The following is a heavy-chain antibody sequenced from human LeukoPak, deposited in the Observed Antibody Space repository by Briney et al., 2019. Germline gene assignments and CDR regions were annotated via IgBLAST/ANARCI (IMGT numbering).Heavy chain of an antibody. CDR1: GGSISGYY. J-gene: IGHJ5*02. V-gene: IGHV4-59*01. D-gene: IGHD3-9*01. CDR2: IYYSGST. CDR3: ARGRYFDWLHSNWFDP. Sequence: SETLSLTCTVSGGSISGYYWSWIRQPPGKRLEWIGYIYYSGSTIYNPSLKSRVTISVDTSKNQVSLELSSVTAADTAVYYCARGRYFDWLHSNWFDPWGQGTLVTVSS.